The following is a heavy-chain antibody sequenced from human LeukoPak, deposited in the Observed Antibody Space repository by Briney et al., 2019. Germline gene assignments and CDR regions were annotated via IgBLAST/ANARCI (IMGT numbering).Heavy chain of an antibody. CDR2: INRSGST. CDR1: GGSFSGYY. J-gene: IGHJ4*02. CDR3: AGRESDGSGSRTFDY. V-gene: IGHV4-34*01. D-gene: IGHD3-10*01. Sequence: SETLSLTCAVYGGSFSGYYWSWIRQPPGKGLEWIGEINRSGSTNHNPSLKSRVTISVDTSKNQFSLKLSSVTAADTAAYYCAGRESDGSGSRTFDYWGQGTLVTVSS.